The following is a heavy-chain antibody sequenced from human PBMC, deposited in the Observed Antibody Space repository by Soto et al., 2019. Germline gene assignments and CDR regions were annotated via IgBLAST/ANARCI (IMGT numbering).Heavy chain of an antibody. CDR2: VYYRGRS. J-gene: IGHJ4*02. Sequence: ETLSLACTVSGGSVTNSSYYWGWIRQSPGKGLEWIGSVYYRGRSYSKSSVKSRVTISVDTSKNQFSLNFVSVAASDTAVCFCVSRRITVMTQAYFDSWGQGALVTVSS. CDR1: GGSVTNSSYY. V-gene: IGHV4-39*01. D-gene: IGHD3-10*01. CDR3: VSRRITVMTQAYFDS.